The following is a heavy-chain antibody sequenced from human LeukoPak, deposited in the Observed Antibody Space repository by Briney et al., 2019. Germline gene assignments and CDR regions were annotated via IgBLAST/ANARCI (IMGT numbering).Heavy chain of an antibody. CDR2: ISYDGSNK. CDR1: EFTFSSYG. CDR3: ARSAGGMLDN. V-gene: IGHV3-30*03. Sequence: PGGSLRLSCAASEFTFSSYGMHWVRQAPGKGLEWVAVISYDGSNKYYEDSVKGRFTLSRDNSKNTLYLQMNSLKFEDTAVYYCARSAGGMLDNWGQGTLVTVSS. D-gene: IGHD3-16*01. J-gene: IGHJ4*02.